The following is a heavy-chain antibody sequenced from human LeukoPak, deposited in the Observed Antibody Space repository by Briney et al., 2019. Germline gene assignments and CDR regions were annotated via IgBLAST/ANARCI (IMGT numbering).Heavy chain of an antibody. CDR1: GYTFTSYG. CDR3: ARLPHYDILTGYYISCFDY. V-gene: IGHV1-18*04. CDR2: ISAYNGNT. J-gene: IGHJ4*02. D-gene: IGHD3-9*01. Sequence: ASVKVSCKASGYTFTSYGMSWVRQAPGQGLEWMGWISAYNGNTNYAQKLQGRVTMTTDTSTSTAYMELRILRSDDTAVYYCARLPHYDILTGYYISCFDYWGQGTLVTVSS.